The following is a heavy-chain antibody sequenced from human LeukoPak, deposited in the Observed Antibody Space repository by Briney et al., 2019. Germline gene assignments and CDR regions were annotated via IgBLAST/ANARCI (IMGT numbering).Heavy chain of an antibody. V-gene: IGHV4-39*07. J-gene: IGHJ4*02. Sequence: SETLSLTCTVSGGSISSSSYYWGWIRQPPGKGLEWIGSIYYSGSTYYNPSLKSRATISVDTSKNQFSLKLSSVTAADTAVYYCARVKGSEVDYWGQGTLVTVSS. CDR3: ARVKGSEVDY. CDR1: GGSISSSSYY. CDR2: IYYSGST.